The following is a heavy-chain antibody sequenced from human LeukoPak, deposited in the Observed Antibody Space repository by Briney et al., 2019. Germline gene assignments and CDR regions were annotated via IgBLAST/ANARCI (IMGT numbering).Heavy chain of an antibody. Sequence: PGGSLRLSCVASGLTFDDYGMSGVRQAPGKGLEWVSGINWNVGTTTYADSVKGRFTISRDNAKNSLYLQMNSLRVEDTAFYYCARNSGANVYTYSFQYWGRGTLVTVSS. J-gene: IGHJ4*02. CDR1: GLTFDDYG. CDR2: INWNVGTT. CDR3: ARNSGANVYTYSFQY. V-gene: IGHV3-20*04. D-gene: IGHD1-26*01.